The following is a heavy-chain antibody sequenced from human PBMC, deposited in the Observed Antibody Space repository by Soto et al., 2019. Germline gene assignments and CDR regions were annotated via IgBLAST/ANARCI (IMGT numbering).Heavy chain of an antibody. V-gene: IGHV1-46*01. CDR1: GYTFTSYY. Sequence: ASVKVSCKASGYTFTSYYMHWVRQAPGQGLEWMGIINPSGGSTSYAQKFQGRVTMTRDTSTSTVYMELSSLRSEDTAVYYCSIERYYDSSGYYYPVYFDYWGQGTLVTVSS. J-gene: IGHJ4*02. D-gene: IGHD3-22*01. CDR3: SIERYYDSSGYYYPVYFDY. CDR2: INPSGGST.